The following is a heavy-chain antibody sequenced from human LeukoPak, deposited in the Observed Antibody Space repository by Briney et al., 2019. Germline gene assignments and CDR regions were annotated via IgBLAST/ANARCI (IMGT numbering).Heavy chain of an antibody. CDR3: ASIAAAGYQGYYYYYMDV. CDR1: GGSISSGSYY. D-gene: IGHD6-13*01. Sequence: SQTLSLTCTVSGGSISSGSYYWSWIRQPAGKGLEWIGRIYTSGSTNYNPSLKSRVTISVDTSKNQFSLKLSSVTAADTALYYCASIAAAGYQGYYYYYMDVWGKGTTVTVSS. CDR2: IYTSGST. V-gene: IGHV4-61*02. J-gene: IGHJ6*03.